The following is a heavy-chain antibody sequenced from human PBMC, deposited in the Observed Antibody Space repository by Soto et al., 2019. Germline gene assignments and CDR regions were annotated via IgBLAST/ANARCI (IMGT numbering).Heavy chain of an antibody. V-gene: IGHV3-7*01. J-gene: IGHJ4*02. CDR1: GFTFSSYW. D-gene: IGHD6-13*01. CDR3: ATSAAAPGNY. CDR2: VKGDGSDT. Sequence: GGSLRLSCAASGFTFSSYWMSWVRQAPGKGLEWVANVKGDGSDTYYVDSVKGRFTISRDNAKNSLYLQMNSLRAEDTAVYYCATSAAAPGNYWGQGTLVTVSS.